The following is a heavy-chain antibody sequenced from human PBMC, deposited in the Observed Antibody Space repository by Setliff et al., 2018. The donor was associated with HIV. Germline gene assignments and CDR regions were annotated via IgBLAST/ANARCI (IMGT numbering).Heavy chain of an antibody. CDR2: IFSNDEK. CDR3: ARPSASSSWYSGWFDP. Sequence: ETLSLTCTVSGAPLSSYYLSWIRQPPGKALEWLAHIFSNDEKSYSTSLKSRLTISKDTSKSQVVLTMTNMDPVDTATYYCARPSASSSWYSGWFDPWGQGTLVTVSS. V-gene: IGHV2-26*01. D-gene: IGHD6-13*01. CDR1: GAPLSSYY. J-gene: IGHJ5*02.